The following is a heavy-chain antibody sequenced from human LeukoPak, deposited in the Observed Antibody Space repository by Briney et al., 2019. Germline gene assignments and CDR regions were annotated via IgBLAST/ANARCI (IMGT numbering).Heavy chain of an antibody. V-gene: IGHV3-9*03. Sequence: GGSLRLSCAASGFTFDDYAMHWVRQAPGKGLEWVSGISWNSGSIGYADSVKGRFTISRDNAKNSLYLQMNSLRAEDMALYYCAKDRGYDFWSGYPLFDYWGQGTLVTVSS. CDR1: GFTFDDYA. CDR3: AKDRGYDFWSGYPLFDY. CDR2: ISWNSGSI. J-gene: IGHJ4*02. D-gene: IGHD3-3*01.